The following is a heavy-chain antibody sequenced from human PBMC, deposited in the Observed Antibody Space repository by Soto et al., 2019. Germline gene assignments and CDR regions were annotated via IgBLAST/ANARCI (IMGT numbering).Heavy chain of an antibody. CDR1: GYIFTSYY. CDR2: INPFDGSR. D-gene: IGHD3-10*01. CDR3: SRVDPGETSPFDH. V-gene: IGHV1-46*03. J-gene: IGHJ4*01. Sequence: ASVKVSCKAAGYIFTSYYIHWVRQAPGQGLEWMGWINPFDGSRMFAQSFQGRVTMTRDTSTSTVYMEVSSLRSEDTAVYYCSRVDPGETSPFDHWG.